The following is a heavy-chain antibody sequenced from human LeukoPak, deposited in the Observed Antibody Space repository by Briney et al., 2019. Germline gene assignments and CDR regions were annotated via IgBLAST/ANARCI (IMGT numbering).Heavy chain of an antibody. CDR3: ATTRYDAFDI. Sequence: GGSLRLSCAASGFTFSSYTMHWVRQAPGKGLEWVAVISYDGSSKYYADSVKGRFTISRDNSKNTLCLQMNSLRAEDTAVYYCATTRYDAFDIWGQGTMVTVSS. CDR2: ISYDGSSK. CDR1: GFTFSSYT. J-gene: IGHJ3*02. V-gene: IGHV3-30*14. D-gene: IGHD4-17*01.